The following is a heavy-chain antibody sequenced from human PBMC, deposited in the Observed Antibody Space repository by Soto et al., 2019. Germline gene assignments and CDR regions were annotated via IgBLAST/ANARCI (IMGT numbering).Heavy chain of an antibody. CDR3: ARVTTAWGAGRY. J-gene: IGHJ4*02. V-gene: IGHV3-30-3*01. CDR2: VSNDGINK. D-gene: IGHD2-21*02. Sequence: QVQLLESGGGVVQPGRSLRLSCAASGFIFSSFAMHWVRQAPGKGLEWLASVSNDGINKYYADSVKGRFTISRDNSKNTLYLQMNSLGAEDTAVYYCARVTTAWGAGRYWGQGTLVTVSS. CDR1: GFIFSSFA.